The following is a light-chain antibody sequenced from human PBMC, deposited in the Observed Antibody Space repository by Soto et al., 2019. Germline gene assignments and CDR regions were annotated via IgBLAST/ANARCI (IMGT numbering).Light chain of an antibody. V-gene: IGKV3-20*01. CDR2: GAS. J-gene: IGKJ1*01. CDR1: QSISSSY. Sequence: IVLTQSPGTLSLSPGKRATLSFRASQSISSSYLAWYQQRPGQAPRLLIYGASSRATGIPDRFSASGTGTDFTLTISDVQPEDFAVYYCHQRQSWPRTFGQGTKVDI. CDR3: HQRQSWPRT.